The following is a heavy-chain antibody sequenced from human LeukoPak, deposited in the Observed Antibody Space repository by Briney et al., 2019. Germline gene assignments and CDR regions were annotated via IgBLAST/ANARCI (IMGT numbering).Heavy chain of an antibody. CDR2: INPSGGST. Sequence: ASVKVSCKASGYTFTSYYMHWVRQAPGQGPEWMGIINPSGGSTSYAQKFQGRVTMTRDTSTSTVYMELSSLRSEDTAVYYCATPGTAYCGGDCYSTIYWGQGTLVTVSS. CDR3: ATPGTAYCGGDCYSTIY. D-gene: IGHD2-21*02. J-gene: IGHJ4*02. V-gene: IGHV1-46*01. CDR1: GYTFTSYY.